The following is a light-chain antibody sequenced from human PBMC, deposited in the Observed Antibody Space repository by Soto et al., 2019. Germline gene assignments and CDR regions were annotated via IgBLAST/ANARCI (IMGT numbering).Light chain of an antibody. J-gene: IGLJ2*01. CDR3: ESYDSSNHVV. CDR1: SGSMASNY. Sequence: NFMLTQPHSVSGSPGKTVTISCTGSSGSMASNYVQWYQQRPGSAPTTVIYEDNQRPSGVPDRFSGSIDSSSNSASLTVSGLKTEDEADYYCESYDSSNHVVFGGGTKLAVL. V-gene: IGLV6-57*02. CDR2: EDN.